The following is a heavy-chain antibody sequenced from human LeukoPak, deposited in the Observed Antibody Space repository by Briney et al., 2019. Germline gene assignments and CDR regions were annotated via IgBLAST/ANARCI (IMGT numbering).Heavy chain of an antibody. CDR1: GLTFSNYG. J-gene: IGHJ4*02. V-gene: IGHV3-30*18. Sequence: PGGSLTLSCAVSGLTFSNYGMHWVRQAPGKGLEWVAFISYDGNNKYYADSVKGRFTISRDNSKNTLYLQMNSLRVEDTAVYYCAKALYSSGNFFDYWGQGTLVAVSS. CDR3: AKALYSSGNFFDY. D-gene: IGHD6-19*01. CDR2: ISYDGNNK.